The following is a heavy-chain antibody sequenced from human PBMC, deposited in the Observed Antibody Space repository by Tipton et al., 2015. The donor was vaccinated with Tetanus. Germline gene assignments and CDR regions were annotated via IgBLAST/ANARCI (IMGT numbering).Heavy chain of an antibody. CDR2: TYDSGRI. CDR1: GGSMRGDH. D-gene: IGHD1-26*01. J-gene: IGHJ4*02. CDR3: ARRVVGATLDY. V-gene: IGHV4-59*01. Sequence: TLSLTCTVSGGSMRGDHWSWIRQPPGKGLEWLGHTYDSGRINYNPSLKSRVTISVDASRNQFSLTLNSVTAADTAVYFCARRVVGATLDYWGQGSLVTVSS.